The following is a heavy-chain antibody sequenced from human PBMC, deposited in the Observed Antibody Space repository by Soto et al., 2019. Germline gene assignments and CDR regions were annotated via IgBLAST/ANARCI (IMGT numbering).Heavy chain of an antibody. V-gene: IGHV3-11*01. CDR3: ARQKTVGANAFDI. CDR1: GFTFSDYY. CDR2: ISSSGSTI. Sequence: PGGSLRLSCAASGFTFSDYYMSWIRQAPGKGLEWVSYISSSGSTIYYADSVKGRFTISRDNAKNSLYLQMNSLRAEDTAVYYCARQKTVGANAFDIWGQGTMVTVSS. D-gene: IGHD1-26*01. J-gene: IGHJ3*02.